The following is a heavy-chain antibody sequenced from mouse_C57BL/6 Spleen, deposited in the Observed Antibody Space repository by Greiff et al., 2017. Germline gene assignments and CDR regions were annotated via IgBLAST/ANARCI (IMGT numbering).Heavy chain of an antibody. J-gene: IGHJ3*01. CDR3: AVYGNYVDWFAY. D-gene: IGHD2-1*01. CDR2: IHPSDSDT. V-gene: IGHV1-74*01. Sequence: QVQLQQPGAELVKPGASVKVSCKASGYTFTSYWMHWVKQRPGQGLEWIGRIHPSDSDTNYNQKFKGKATLTVDKSSSTAYMQLSSVTSEDAAVYYCAVYGNYVDWFAYWGQGTLVTVSA. CDR1: GYTFTSYW.